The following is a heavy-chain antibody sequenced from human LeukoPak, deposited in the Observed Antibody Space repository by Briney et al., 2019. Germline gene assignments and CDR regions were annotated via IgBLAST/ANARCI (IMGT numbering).Heavy chain of an antibody. CDR2: ISGSGGST. D-gene: IGHD3-10*01. CDR3: AKDKGTMVRGNYYYMDV. J-gene: IGHJ6*03. CDR1: GFTFSSYG. Sequence: GGSLRLSCAAPGFTFSSYGMSWVRQAPGKGLEWVSAISGSGGSTYYADSVKGRFTISRDNSKNTLYLQMNSLRAEDTAVYYCAKDKGTMVRGNYYYMDVWGKGTTVTISS. V-gene: IGHV3-23*01.